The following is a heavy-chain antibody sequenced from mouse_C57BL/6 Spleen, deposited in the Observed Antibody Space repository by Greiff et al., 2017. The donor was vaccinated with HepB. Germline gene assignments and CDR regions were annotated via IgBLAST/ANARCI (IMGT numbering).Heavy chain of an antibody. CDR2: IHPSDSDT. J-gene: IGHJ3*01. CDR3: AIVYYGYDDAY. Sequence: QVQLQQPGAELVKPGASVKVSCKASGYTFTSYWMHWVKQRPGQGLEWIGRIHPSDSDTNYNQKFKGKATLTVDKSSSTAYMRLSSLTSEDSAVYYCAIVYYGYDDAYWGQGTLVTVSA. V-gene: IGHV1-74*01. D-gene: IGHD2-2*01. CDR1: GYTFTSYW.